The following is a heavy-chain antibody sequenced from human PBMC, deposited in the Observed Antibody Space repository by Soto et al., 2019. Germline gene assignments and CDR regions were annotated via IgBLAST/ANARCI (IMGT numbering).Heavy chain of an antibody. J-gene: IGHJ4*02. CDR3: ASERSAQYFDF. Sequence: QVQLVQSGTVVQRRGSSVKVSCQASGGTFSSHGMAWVRQAPGQGLEWMGGIIPTFGTPTYAPKFQGRVTITADKSTNAAYMELCSLRSEDTGVYYCASERSAQYFDFWGQGTRITVSS. CDR2: IIPTFGTP. V-gene: IGHV1-69*06. D-gene: IGHD1-26*01. CDR1: GGTFSSHG.